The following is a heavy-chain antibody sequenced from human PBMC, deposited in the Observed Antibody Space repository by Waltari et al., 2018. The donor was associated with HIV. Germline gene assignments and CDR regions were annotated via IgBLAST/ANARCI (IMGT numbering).Heavy chain of an antibody. V-gene: IGHV4-38-2*01. CDR1: GYSISSGYY. J-gene: IGHJ4*02. D-gene: IGHD1-26*01. CDR2: IYHSGST. Sequence: QVQLQESGPGLVKPSEPMSLTCAVSGYSISSGYYWGWIRQPTGKGLEWIGSIYHSGSTYYNPSLKSRVTISVDTSKNQFSLKLSSVTAADTAVYYCARVYGYSGSYPGAPDDYWGQGTLVTVSS. CDR3: ARVYGYSGSYPGAPDDY.